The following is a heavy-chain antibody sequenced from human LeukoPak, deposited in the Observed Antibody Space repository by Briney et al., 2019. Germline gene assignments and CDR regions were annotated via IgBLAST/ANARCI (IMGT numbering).Heavy chain of an antibody. D-gene: IGHD1-7*01. Sequence: SVKVSCKASGGTFSSYAISWVRQAPGQGLEWMGRIIPIFGTANYAQKFQGRVTITTDESASTAYMELSSLRSEDTAVYYCARGTSGTTSLFYWGQGTLVTVSS. J-gene: IGHJ4*02. CDR3: ARGTSGTTSLFY. CDR2: IIPIFGTA. V-gene: IGHV1-69*05. CDR1: GGTFSSYA.